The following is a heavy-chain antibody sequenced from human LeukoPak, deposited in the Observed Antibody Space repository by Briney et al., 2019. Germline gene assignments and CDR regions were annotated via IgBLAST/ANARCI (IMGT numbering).Heavy chain of an antibody. CDR3: TRDRPNYYGSDGHYYRRNGDY. D-gene: IGHD3-22*01. CDR1: GFTFSSYA. V-gene: IGHV3-23*01. J-gene: IGHJ4*02. CDR2: ITSRGEGT. Sequence: GGSLRLSCAASGFTFSSYAMSWVRQAPGKGLEWVSSITSRGEGTWYAGSVKGRFTISRDNSKNTLYLQMNSLRAEDTAVYYCTRDRPNYYGSDGHYYRRNGDYWGQGTLVTVSS.